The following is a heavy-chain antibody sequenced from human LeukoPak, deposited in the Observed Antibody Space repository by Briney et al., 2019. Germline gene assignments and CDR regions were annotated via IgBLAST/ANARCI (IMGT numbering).Heavy chain of an antibody. CDR3: ARVIMEPKSGYYGMDV. CDR2: ISAYNGNT. CDR1: GYTFTSYG. D-gene: IGHD1-1*01. V-gene: IGHV1-18*01. Sequence: GASVKASCKASGYTFTSYGISWVRQAPGQGLEWMGWISAYNGNTNYAQKLQGRVTMTTDTSTSTAYMELRSLRPDDTAVYYCARVIMEPKSGYYGMDVWGQGTTVTVSS. J-gene: IGHJ6*02.